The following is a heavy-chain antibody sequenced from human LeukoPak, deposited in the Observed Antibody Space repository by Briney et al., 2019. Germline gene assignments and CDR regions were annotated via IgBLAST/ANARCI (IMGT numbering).Heavy chain of an antibody. V-gene: IGHV1-2*02. J-gene: IGHJ4*02. D-gene: IGHD3-3*01. Sequence: ASVKVSCKASGYTLIGYYMHWVRQAPGQGLEWMGWINPNSGGTNYAQKFQGRVTMTRDTSISTAYMELSRLRSDDTAVYYCATVRVVSRYDYWGQGTLVTVSS. CDR1: GYTLIGYY. CDR3: ATVRVVSRYDY. CDR2: INPNSGGT.